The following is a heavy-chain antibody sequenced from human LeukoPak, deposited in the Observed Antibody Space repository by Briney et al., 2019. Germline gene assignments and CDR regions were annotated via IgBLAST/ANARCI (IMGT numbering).Heavy chain of an antibody. J-gene: IGHJ4*02. V-gene: IGHV3-23*01. Sequence: GGSLRLSCAASGFTFSSYAMSWVRPAPGKGLEWVSAFSGSGGSTYYADSVKGRFTISRDDSKNTLYLQMNCLRAEDTAVYYCAKSSSGSSYNVLDYWGQGTLVTVSS. D-gene: IGHD3-10*01. CDR2: FSGSGGST. CDR1: GFTFSSYA. CDR3: AKSSSGSSYNVLDY.